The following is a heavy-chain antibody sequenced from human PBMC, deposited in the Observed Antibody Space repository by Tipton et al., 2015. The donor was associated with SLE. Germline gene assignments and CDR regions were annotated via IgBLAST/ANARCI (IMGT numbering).Heavy chain of an antibody. V-gene: IGHV4-39*07. CDR3: ARAFYYDFWSSHYNEKGPRTYYFDS. D-gene: IGHD3-3*01. J-gene: IGHJ4*02. CDR1: GDSISAGNSY. CDR2: TVFIGRRST. Sequence: TLSLTCTVSGDSISAGNSYWGWIRQPPGKGPERIGRTVFIGRRSTNYNPSLKSRVTISVDTSKSHFSLNLRSVTAADTAVYYCARAFYYDFWSSHYNEKGPRTYYFDSWGQGIQVTVSA.